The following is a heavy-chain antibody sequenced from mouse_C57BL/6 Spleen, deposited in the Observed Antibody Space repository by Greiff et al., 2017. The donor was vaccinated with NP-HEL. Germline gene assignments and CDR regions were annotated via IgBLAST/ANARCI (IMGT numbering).Heavy chain of an antibody. D-gene: IGHD5-2*01. J-gene: IGHJ3*01. Sequence: QVQLQQSGAELVKPGASVKLSCKASGYTFTSYWMHWVKQRPGQGLEWIGMIHPNSGSTNYNEKFKSKATLTVDKSSSTAYMQLSSLKSEDSAVYYCAREEYVPLFAYWGQGTLVTVSA. CDR3: AREEYVPLFAY. CDR2: IHPNSGST. V-gene: IGHV1-64*01. CDR1: GYTFTSYW.